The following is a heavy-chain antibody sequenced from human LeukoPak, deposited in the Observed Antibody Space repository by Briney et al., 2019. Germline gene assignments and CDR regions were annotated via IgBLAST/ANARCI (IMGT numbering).Heavy chain of an antibody. V-gene: IGHV3-23*01. J-gene: IGHJ5*02. CDR1: GFTFSSYA. Sequence: PGGSLRLSCAASGFTFSSYAMSWVRQAPGKGLEWVSAISGSGGSTYYADSVKGRFTISRDNSKNTLYLQMNSLRAEDTAVYYCAPSPLLDSSGCGPAGFDPWGERTLVSVSS. CDR2: ISGSGGST. CDR3: APSPLLDSSGCGPAGFDP. D-gene: IGHD6-19*01.